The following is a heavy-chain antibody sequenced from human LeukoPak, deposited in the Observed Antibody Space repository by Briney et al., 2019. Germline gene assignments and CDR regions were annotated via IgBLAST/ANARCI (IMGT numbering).Heavy chain of an antibody. Sequence: PGVSLRLSCAASGFTVSTNYMSWVRQAPGKGLEWVSVIYSGGSTYYADSVKGRFTISRDNSKNALYLQMNSLRAEDTAVYYCARAGVLRYFGDWGQGTLVTVSS. CDR1: GFTVSTNY. D-gene: IGHD3-9*01. CDR3: ARAGVLRYFGD. CDR2: IYSGGST. J-gene: IGHJ4*02. V-gene: IGHV3-66*01.